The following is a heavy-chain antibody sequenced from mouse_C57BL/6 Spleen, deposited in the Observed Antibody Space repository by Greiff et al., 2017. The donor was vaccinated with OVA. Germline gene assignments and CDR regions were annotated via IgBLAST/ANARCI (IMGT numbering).Heavy chain of an antibody. J-gene: IGHJ2*01. CDR1: GFNIKDDY. D-gene: IGHD2-4*01. CDR2: IDPENGDT. Sequence: VQLKESGAELVRPGASVKLSCTASGFNIKDDYMHWVKQRPEQGLEWIGWIDPENGDTEYASKFQGKATITADTSSNTAYLQLSSLTSEDTAVYYCTTGGYYDYPYYFDHWGQGTTLTVSS. V-gene: IGHV14-4*01. CDR3: TTGGYYDYPYYFDH.